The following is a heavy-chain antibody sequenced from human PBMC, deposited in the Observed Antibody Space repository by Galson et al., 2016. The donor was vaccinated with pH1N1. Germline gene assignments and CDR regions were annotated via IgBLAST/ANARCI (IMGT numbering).Heavy chain of an antibody. V-gene: IGHV1-69*13. CDR1: GAIFNSYA. D-gene: IGHD1-14*01. Sequence: SVKVSCKASGAIFNSYAISWVRQAPGQGLEWMGRFIPIFGTANYIQKFQGKITITADESTNTAYLELTSLRSEDTAIYYCASSLSPQGGYSYPENFDSWGRGTLVTVSS. J-gene: IGHJ4*02. CDR3: ASSLSPQGGYSYPENFDS. CDR2: FIPIFGTA.